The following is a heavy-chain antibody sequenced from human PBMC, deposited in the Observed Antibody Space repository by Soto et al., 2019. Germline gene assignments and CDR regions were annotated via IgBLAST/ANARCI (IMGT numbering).Heavy chain of an antibody. CDR2: IWFDGINK. V-gene: IGHV3-33*01. Sequence: GGSLRLSCAASGFTFSSYGMHWVRQAPGKGLEWVAVIWFDGINKYYTDSVKGRFTISRDNSNNTLYLQMSSLRAEDTAVYYCARGGRGYSSTWYQDYWGQGTLVTVSS. J-gene: IGHJ4*02. CDR3: ARGGRGYSSTWYQDY. CDR1: GFTFSSYG. D-gene: IGHD6-13*01.